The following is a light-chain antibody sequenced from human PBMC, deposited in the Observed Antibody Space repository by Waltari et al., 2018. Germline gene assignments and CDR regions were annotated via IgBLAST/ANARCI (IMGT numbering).Light chain of an antibody. V-gene: IGKV3-15*01. CDR1: QSVTTN. CDR2: GAS. CDR3: QQYNHWPPYN. Sequence: IVMTQSPATLSVSPGERATLSCRASQSVTTNLSWYQQKPCQAPSLLSYGASTRATCIPGSVSGSGSGTEFTLTISSLQSEDFAVYYCQQYNHWPPYNFGQGTKLEIK. J-gene: IGKJ2*01.